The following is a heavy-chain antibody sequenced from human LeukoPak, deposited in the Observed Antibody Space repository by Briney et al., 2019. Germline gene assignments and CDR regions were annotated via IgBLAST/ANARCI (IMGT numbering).Heavy chain of an antibody. CDR3: ARDSFNSGQALGIEGSGWYSAFDI. D-gene: IGHD6-19*01. Sequence: GGSLRLSCAASGFTFSSYSMNWVRQAPGKGLERVSYISSSSSTIYYADSVKGRFTISRDNAKNSLYLQMNSLRAEDTAVYYCARDSFNSGQALGIEGSGWYSAFDIWGQGTMVTVSS. CDR2: ISSSSSTI. V-gene: IGHV3-48*01. CDR1: GFTFSSYS. J-gene: IGHJ3*02.